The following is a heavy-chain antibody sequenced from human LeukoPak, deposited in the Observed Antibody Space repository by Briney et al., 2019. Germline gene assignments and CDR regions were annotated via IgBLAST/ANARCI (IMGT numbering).Heavy chain of an antibody. CDR2: TYYRSKWYT. D-gene: IGHD3-16*01. CDR1: GDSVSSNSAD. Sequence: SQTLSLTCAISGDSVSSNSADWIWIRQSPSRGLEWLGRTYYRSKWYTEYAVSVKSRITINPDTSKNQFSLQLSSVNPEDTAVYYCARLGPGSNYWGQGTLVTVSS. J-gene: IGHJ4*02. V-gene: IGHV6-1*01. CDR3: ARLGPGSNY.